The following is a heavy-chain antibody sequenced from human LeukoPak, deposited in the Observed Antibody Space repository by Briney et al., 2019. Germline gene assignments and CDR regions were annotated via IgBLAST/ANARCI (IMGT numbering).Heavy chain of an antibody. J-gene: IGHJ4*02. CDR3: ARGYSYYDSGSYYPTVDY. CDR2: ISAYNGNT. Sequence: ASVKVSCKASGYTFTSYGISWVRQAPGQGLEWMGWISAYNGNTNYAQKLQGRVTVTTDTSTSTAYMELRSLRSEDTAVYYCARGYSYYDSGSYYPTVDYWGQGTLVTVSS. D-gene: IGHD3-10*01. CDR1: GYTFTSYG. V-gene: IGHV1-18*01.